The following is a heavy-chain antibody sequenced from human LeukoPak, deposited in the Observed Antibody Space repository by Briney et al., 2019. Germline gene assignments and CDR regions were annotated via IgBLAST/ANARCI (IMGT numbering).Heavy chain of an antibody. V-gene: IGHV3-9*01. D-gene: IGHD6-6*01. Sequence: GGSLRLSCAASGFTFDDYAMHWVRQAPGKGLEWVSGISWNSGSIGYADSVKGRFTISRDNAKNSLYLQMNSLRAEDTALYYCAKDRQAYAAARPSNWFDPWGQGTLVTVSS. CDR3: AKDRQAYAAARPSNWFDP. J-gene: IGHJ5*02. CDR1: GFTFDDYA. CDR2: ISWNSGSI.